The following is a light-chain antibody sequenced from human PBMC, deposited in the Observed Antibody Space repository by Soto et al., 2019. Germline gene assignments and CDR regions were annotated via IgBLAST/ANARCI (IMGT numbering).Light chain of an antibody. V-gene: IGKV1-5*01. J-gene: IGKJ2*01. CDR3: QQYNYYPYT. Sequence: DIQMTQSPSTLSASVGDRVTITCRASQSISTWLAWYHQKPGKAPKLLISSPSSLESGVPSRFSGSGSGTEFSLAISSLQPDDFATYYCQQYNYYPYTFGEGTKLEIK. CDR2: SPS. CDR1: QSISTW.